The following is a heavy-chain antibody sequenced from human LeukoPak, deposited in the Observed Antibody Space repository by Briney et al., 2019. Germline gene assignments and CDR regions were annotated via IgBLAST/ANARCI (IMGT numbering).Heavy chain of an antibody. CDR1: GFTFSRYG. CDR3: AKSTTGTTGWFDP. D-gene: IGHD1-1*01. V-gene: IGHV3-33*06. J-gene: IGHJ5*02. CDR2: IWYDGSNK. Sequence: GGSLRLSCAASGFTFSRYGMHWVRQAPGKGLEWVAIIWYDGSNKYYADSVKGRFTISRDNSKNTLCLQMNSLRAEDTAVYYCAKSTTGTTGWFDPWGQGTLVTVSS.